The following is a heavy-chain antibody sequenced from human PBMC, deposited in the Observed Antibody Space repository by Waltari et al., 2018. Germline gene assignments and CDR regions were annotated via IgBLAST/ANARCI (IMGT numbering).Heavy chain of an antibody. CDR3: ARDGYYDSSGYFPLAFDI. J-gene: IGHJ3*02. V-gene: IGHV4-4*07. Sequence: QVQLQESGPGLVKPSETLSPTCTVSGGPISSYYWSWIRQPAGKGLEWIGRIYTSGSTNYNPSLKSRVTISVDKSKNQFSLKLSSVTAADTAVYYCARDGYYDSSGYFPLAFDIWGQGTMVTVSS. CDR1: GGPISSYY. D-gene: IGHD3-22*01. CDR2: IYTSGST.